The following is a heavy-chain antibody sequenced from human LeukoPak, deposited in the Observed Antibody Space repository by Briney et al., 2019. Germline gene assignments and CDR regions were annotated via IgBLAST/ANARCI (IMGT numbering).Heavy chain of an antibody. CDR2: INKDGDYT. J-gene: IGHJ3*02. V-gene: IGHV3-64*01. CDR3: ARDGYCTTTSCDRAFDI. CDR1: GFTFSRYP. Sequence: GGSLRLSCAASGFTFSRYPMHWVRQAPGKGLEYVAAINKDGDYTYYANSVRGRFSISRDNSRNTLYLQMGSLRPEDMTVYYCARDGYCTTTSCDRAFDIWGQGTMVTVSS. D-gene: IGHD2-2*02.